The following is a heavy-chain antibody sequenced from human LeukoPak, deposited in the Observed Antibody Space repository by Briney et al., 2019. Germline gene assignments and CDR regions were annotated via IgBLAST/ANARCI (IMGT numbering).Heavy chain of an antibody. CDR3: ARGGIAVAGQPSDY. CDR2: ISSSSSYT. CDR1: GFTFSDYY. Sequence: GGSLRLSCAASGFTFSDYYMSWIRQAPGKGLEWDSYISSSSSYTNYADSVKGRFTISRDNAKNSLYLRMNSLRAEDTAVYYCARGGIAVAGQPSDYWGQGTLVTVSS. D-gene: IGHD6-19*01. J-gene: IGHJ4*02. V-gene: IGHV3-11*06.